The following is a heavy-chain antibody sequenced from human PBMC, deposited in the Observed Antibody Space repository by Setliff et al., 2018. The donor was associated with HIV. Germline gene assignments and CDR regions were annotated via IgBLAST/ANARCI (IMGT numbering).Heavy chain of an antibody. D-gene: IGHD3-3*01. Sequence: SETLSLTCTVSGASISSYYWSWIRQPPGKGLEWIGFIYYSGSTNYNPSLKSRVTISVDTSKNQFSLKLSSVTAADTAMYFCARESRNDFWSGYYRTFDIWGQGTMVTVSS. CDR1: GASISSYY. V-gene: IGHV4-59*12. J-gene: IGHJ3*02. CDR3: ARESRNDFWSGYYRTFDI. CDR2: IYYSGST.